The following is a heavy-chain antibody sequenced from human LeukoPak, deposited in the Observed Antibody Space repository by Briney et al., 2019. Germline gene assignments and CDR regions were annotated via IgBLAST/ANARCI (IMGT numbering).Heavy chain of an antibody. CDR3: ARAHGRIVGATGYYYYYMDV. V-gene: IGHV1-2*02. CDR1: GYTFTGYD. Sequence: ASVKVSCKASGYTFTGYDMHWVRQAPGQGLEWMGWINPNSGGTNYAQKFQGRVTMTRDTSISTAYMELSRLRSDDTAVYYCARAHGRIVGATGYYYYYMDVWGKGTTVTVSS. CDR2: INPNSGGT. D-gene: IGHD1-26*01. J-gene: IGHJ6*03.